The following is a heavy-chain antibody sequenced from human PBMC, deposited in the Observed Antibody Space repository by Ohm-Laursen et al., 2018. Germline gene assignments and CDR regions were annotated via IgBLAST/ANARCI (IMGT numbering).Heavy chain of an antibody. CDR3: AKDSGVTATGTIDY. J-gene: IGHJ4*02. D-gene: IGHD2-21*02. CDR2: IQEDGSDK. CDR1: GFTFGSYW. V-gene: IGHV3-7*03. Sequence: GSLRLSCTASGFTFGSYWMGWVRQAPGKGLEWVANIQEDGSDKYYMDSVKGRFTISRDNAKNSLYLQMNSLRAKDTALYYCAKDSGVTATGTIDYWGQGTLVTVSS.